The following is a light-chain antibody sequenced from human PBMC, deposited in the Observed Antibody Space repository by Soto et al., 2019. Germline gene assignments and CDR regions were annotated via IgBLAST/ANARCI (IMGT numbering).Light chain of an antibody. CDR3: QQYGSSPRS. J-gene: IGKJ5*01. CDR2: GVS. V-gene: IGKV3-20*01. CDR1: QSVSSSY. Sequence: EIVLTQSPGPLSLSPGKRATLSCRASQSVSSSYLAWYQQKPGQTPRLLIHGVSNRATGIPDRFSGSGSGTDFTLTITRLEPEDFAVYYCQQYGSSPRSFGQGTQLEIK.